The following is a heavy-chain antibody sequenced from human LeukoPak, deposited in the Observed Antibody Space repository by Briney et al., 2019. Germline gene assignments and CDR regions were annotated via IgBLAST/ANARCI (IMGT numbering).Heavy chain of an antibody. CDR3: AKSGEVYYYDSRGYFADY. V-gene: IGHV3-23*01. J-gene: IGHJ4*02. CDR2: ISGSGGST. D-gene: IGHD3-22*01. CDR1: GFTFSSYA. Sequence: PGGSLRLSCAASGFTFSSYAMSWVRQAPGKGLEWVSAISGSGGSTYYADSVKGRFTISRDNSKNTLYLQMNSLRAEDTAVYYCAKSGEVYYYDSRGYFADYWGQGTLVTVSS.